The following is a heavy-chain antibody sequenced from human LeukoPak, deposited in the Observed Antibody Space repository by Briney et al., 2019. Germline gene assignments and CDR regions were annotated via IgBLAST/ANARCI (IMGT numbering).Heavy chain of an antibody. Sequence: SETLSLTCTVSGGSIISSDYHWGWVRQPPGKGLEWIGTISYSGNTDYNPSLRSRVTISVDTSNDQFSLRLGSVTAADTAVYHCARHCCSGPAKRVFDIWGQGTMATVSS. D-gene: IGHD2-15*01. CDR3: ARHCCSGPAKRVFDI. V-gene: IGHV4-39*01. J-gene: IGHJ3*02. CDR1: GGSIISSDYH. CDR2: ISYSGNT.